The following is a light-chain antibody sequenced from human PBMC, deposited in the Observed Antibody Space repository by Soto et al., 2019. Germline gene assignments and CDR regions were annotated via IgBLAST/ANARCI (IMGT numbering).Light chain of an antibody. CDR2: GNS. CDR1: SSNIGAGYD. CDR3: QSYDSSLSADV. V-gene: IGLV1-40*01. Sequence: QSVMTQPPSVSAAPGQRVTISCTGSSSNIGAGYDVHWYQQLPGTAPKLLIYGNSNRPSGVPDRFSGSKSGTSASLAITGLQAEDEADYYCQSYDSSLSADVFGTGTKLTVL. J-gene: IGLJ1*01.